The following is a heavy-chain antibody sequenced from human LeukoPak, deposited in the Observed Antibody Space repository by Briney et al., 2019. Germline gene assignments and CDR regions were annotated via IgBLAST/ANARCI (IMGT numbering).Heavy chain of an antibody. Sequence: SETLSLTCTVSGGSISSSSYYWGWIRQPPGKGLEWIGSIYYSGSTYYNPSLKSRVTISVDTSKNQFSLKLSSVTAADTAVYYCARDPLAGHYYDSTLSAFDIWGQGTMVTVSS. CDR3: ARDPLAGHYYDSTLSAFDI. CDR1: GGSISSSSYY. V-gene: IGHV4-39*07. J-gene: IGHJ3*02. D-gene: IGHD3-22*01. CDR2: IYYSGST.